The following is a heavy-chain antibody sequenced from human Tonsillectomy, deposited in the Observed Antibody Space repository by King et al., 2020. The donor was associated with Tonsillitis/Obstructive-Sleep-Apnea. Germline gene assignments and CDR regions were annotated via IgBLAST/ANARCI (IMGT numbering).Heavy chain of an antibody. CDR3: ARDRLPWGSFDY. V-gene: IGHV3-7*04. CDR2: INQNGGEK. CDR1: GFTFSSYW. Sequence: VKLVESGGGLVQPGGSLRLSCVASGFTFSSYWMSWVRQAPGKGLEWVANINQNGGEKYYVDSVKGRFTISRDNAKNSLYLQMNSLRAEDTAVYYCARDRLPWGSFDYWGQGTLVTVSS. D-gene: IGHD3-16*01. J-gene: IGHJ4*02.